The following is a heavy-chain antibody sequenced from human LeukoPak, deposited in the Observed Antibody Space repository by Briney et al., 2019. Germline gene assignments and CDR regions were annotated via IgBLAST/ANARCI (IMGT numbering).Heavy chain of an antibody. D-gene: IGHD6-25*01. CDR2: INPKSGGT. J-gene: IGHJ2*01. Sequence: GASVKVSCKASGYTFTGYYMHWVRQAPGQGLEWMGWINPKSGGTNYAQKFQGRVTMTRDTSTSTAYMELSRLRYDDTAVYYCARAGAAGVPDWFFDVWGRGTLVTVSS. V-gene: IGHV1-2*02. CDR1: GYTFTGYY. CDR3: ARAGAAGVPDWFFDV.